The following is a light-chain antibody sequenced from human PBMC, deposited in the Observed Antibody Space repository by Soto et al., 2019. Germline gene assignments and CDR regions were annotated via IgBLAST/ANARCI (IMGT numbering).Light chain of an antibody. V-gene: IGKV1-12*01. CDR2: SAS. J-gene: IGKJ3*01. CDR3: QQAISFPFT. Sequence: DIQMTQSPSSVSASVGDRVTLTCRASQDITTWLAWYQQKPGRAPKLLIYSASTVHSAAPSRFSGSGSGTDFTLTINSLHPEDFATYYCQQAISFPFTFGPGTKVDI. CDR1: QDITTW.